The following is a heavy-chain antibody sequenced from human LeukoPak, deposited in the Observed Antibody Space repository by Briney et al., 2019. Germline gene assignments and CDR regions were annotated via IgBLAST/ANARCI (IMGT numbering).Heavy chain of an antibody. V-gene: IGHV3-48*03. CDR2: ISSSGSTT. Sequence: GGSLRLSCAASGFTFSSYEKNWVRQAPGKGLEWVSYISSSGSTTYYADSVKGRFTISRDNSKNTLYLQMNSLRADDTAVYYCAKPAKTDYADYWGQGTLVTVSS. D-gene: IGHD1-14*01. J-gene: IGHJ4*02. CDR1: GFTFSSYE. CDR3: AKPAKTDYADY.